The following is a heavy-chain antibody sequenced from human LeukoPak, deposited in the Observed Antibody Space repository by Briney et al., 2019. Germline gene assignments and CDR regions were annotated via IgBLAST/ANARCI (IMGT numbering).Heavy chain of an antibody. V-gene: IGHV3-21*01. J-gene: IGHJ4*02. CDR3: ARDRGFGELFFDY. CDR1: GFTFSSYS. CDR2: ISSSSSYI. Sequence: GGSLRLSCAASGFTFSSYSMNWVRQAPGKGLEWVSSISSSSSYIYYADSVKGRFTISRDNARNSLYLQMNSPRAEDTAVYYCARDRGFGELFFDYWGQGTLVTVSS. D-gene: IGHD3-10*01.